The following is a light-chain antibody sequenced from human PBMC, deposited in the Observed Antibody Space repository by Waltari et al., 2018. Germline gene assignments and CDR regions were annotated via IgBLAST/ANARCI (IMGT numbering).Light chain of an antibody. CDR1: SGHITNV. Sequence: QLALTQSPSASASLGASVKLTCTLDSGHITNVVAWHQQHPERGPRYLMKINSDGSDSEGDESPDRFSGSSSAAERYLTMSSVQSDDEADYYCQTGGHGTWVFGGGTKLTVL. J-gene: IGLJ3*02. CDR3: QTGGHGTWV. CDR2: INSDGSD. V-gene: IGLV4-69*01.